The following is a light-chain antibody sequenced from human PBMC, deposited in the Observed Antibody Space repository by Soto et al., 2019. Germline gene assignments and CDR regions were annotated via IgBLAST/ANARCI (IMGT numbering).Light chain of an antibody. CDR3: QQLNSYPYT. CDR1: QGISSF. J-gene: IGKJ2*01. V-gene: IGKV1-9*01. Sequence: DIQLIQSPSFLSASVGDRLTFTCRASQGISSFLAWYQQKPGKAPKLLIYTASTLQSGVPSRFSGSGSGTEFTLTISSLQPEDFGTYYCQQLNSYPYTFGQGTKLEIK. CDR2: TAS.